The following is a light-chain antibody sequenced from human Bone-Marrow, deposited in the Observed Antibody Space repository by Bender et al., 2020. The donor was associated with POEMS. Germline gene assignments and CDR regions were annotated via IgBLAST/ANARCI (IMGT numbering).Light chain of an antibody. CDR2: ADD. J-gene: IGLJ3*02. Sequence: QSVLTQPPSASGTPGQRVTISCSGGSIGRNPINWYQQLPGTAPRLVIYADDRRPSGVPNRFSASKSGSSASLAISGLQAEDEGDYYCSSYTSSNTLVFGGGTKVTVL. CDR3: SSYTSSNTLV. CDR1: SIGRNP. V-gene: IGLV1-44*01.